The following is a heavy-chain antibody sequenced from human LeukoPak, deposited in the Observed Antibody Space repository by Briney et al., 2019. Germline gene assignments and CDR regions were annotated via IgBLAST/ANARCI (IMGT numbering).Heavy chain of an antibody. J-gene: IGHJ4*02. Sequence: KTSETLSLTCAVYGGSFSGYYWSWIRQPPGKGLEWIGEINHSGSTNYNPSLKSRVTISVDTSKNQFSLKLSSVTAADTAVYYCARRILILRYFDYWGQGTLVTVSS. V-gene: IGHV4-34*01. CDR3: ARRILILRYFDY. D-gene: IGHD3-9*01. CDR2: INHSGST. CDR1: GGSFSGYY.